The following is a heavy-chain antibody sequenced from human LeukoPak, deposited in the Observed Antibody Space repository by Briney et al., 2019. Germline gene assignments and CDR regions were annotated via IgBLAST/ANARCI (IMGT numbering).Heavy chain of an antibody. J-gene: IGHJ4*02. CDR2: ISAYNGNT. Sequence: ASVKVSCKASGYTFTSYGISWVRQAPGQGLEWMGWISAYNGNTNYAQKLQGRVTMTTDTSTSTAYMELRSLRSDDTAVYYCARDIFTMVRGAPDYWGQGTLVTVSS. D-gene: IGHD3-10*01. CDR3: ARDIFTMVRGAPDY. CDR1: GYTFTSYG. V-gene: IGHV1-18*01.